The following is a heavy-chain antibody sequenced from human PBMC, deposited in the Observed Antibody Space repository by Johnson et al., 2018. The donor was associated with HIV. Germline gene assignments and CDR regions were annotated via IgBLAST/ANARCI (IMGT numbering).Heavy chain of an antibody. CDR1: GFTFSSYA. CDR3: TTEGLYNWNS. V-gene: IGHV3-23*04. Sequence: DVQLVESGGGVVQPGRSLRLSCAASGFTFSSYAMSWVRQAPGKGLEWVSAISGSGGSTYYADSVKGRFTISRDNSKNTLYLQMNSLKTEDTAVYYCTTEGLYNWNSWGQGTMVTVSS. CDR2: ISGSGGST. J-gene: IGHJ3*01. D-gene: IGHD1-7*01.